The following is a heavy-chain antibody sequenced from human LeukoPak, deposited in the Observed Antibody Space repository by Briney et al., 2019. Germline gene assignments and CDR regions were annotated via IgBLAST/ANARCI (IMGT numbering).Heavy chain of an antibody. CDR1: GFTFTYA. Sequence: GGSLRLSCAASGFTFTYAIHWVRQAPGKGLEWVTFIRYDGSNKYYADSVKGRFTISRDNSNNTLYLQMNSLRAEGTAVYYCAKDRLRGGYGFDLMDYWGQGTLVTVSS. CDR3: AKDRLRGGYGFDLMDY. J-gene: IGHJ4*02. CDR2: IRYDGSNK. D-gene: IGHD5-18*01. V-gene: IGHV3-30*02.